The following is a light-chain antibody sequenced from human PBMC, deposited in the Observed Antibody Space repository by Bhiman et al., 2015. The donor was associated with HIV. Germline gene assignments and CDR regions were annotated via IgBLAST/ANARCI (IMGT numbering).Light chain of an antibody. CDR1: RSNIGAGYD. CDR2: GNN. Sequence: QSVLTQPPSVSGAPGQRVTISCTGSRSNIGAGYDVHWFQHLPGTAPKVLIYGNNNRPSGISDRFSGSKSGASASLAITGLQAEDEADYYCQSYDNRLTAWVFGGGTKLTVL. CDR3: QSYDNRLTAWV. J-gene: IGLJ3*02. V-gene: IGLV1-40*01.